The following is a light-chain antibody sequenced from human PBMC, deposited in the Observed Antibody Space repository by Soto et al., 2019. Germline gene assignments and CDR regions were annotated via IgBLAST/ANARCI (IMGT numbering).Light chain of an antibody. CDR3: QQANSFPPT. CDR2: AAS. V-gene: IGKV1D-12*01. CDR1: QDISSW. Sequence: DIQMTQSPSSVSAPVGDRVTITCRASQDISSWLAWYQKKPGKAPKILIYAASSLQSGVPSRFSGSGSGTDFTLTISSLQPEDFATYYCQQANSFPPTFGQGTRLEIK. J-gene: IGKJ5*01.